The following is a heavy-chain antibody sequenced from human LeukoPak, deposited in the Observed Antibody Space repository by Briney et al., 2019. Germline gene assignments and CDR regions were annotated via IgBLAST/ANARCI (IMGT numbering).Heavy chain of an antibody. CDR3: ARTRSWLPFEY. J-gene: IGHJ4*02. V-gene: IGHV4-4*07. CDR1: GGSISSFY. D-gene: IGHD5-12*01. Sequence: SETLSLTCTVSGGSISSFYWSWVRQPAGKGLEWIGRINTSGNTNYNPSLKSRVTMSIDASKNQFSLKLSSMTAADTAVYYCARTRSWLPFEYWGQGTLVTVSS. CDR2: INTSGNT.